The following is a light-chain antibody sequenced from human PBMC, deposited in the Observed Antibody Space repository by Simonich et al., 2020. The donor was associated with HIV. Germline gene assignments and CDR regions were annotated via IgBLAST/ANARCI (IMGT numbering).Light chain of an antibody. V-gene: IGKV3-15*01. J-gene: IGKJ1*01. CDR3: QQYNDWPRT. Sequence: EIVMTQSPATLSVSPGERATLSCRASQSVSRNLAWYQQKLGQAPRLLIYGASTRATGIPARFSGSGSGTEFTLTISSLQSEDFAVYYCQQYNDWPRTFGQGTKVEI. CDR1: QSVSRN. CDR2: GAS.